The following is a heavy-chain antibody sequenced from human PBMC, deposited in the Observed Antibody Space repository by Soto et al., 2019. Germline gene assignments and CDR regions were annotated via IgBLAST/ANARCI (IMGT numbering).Heavy chain of an antibody. CDR3: ARHSGYDLKLYYYGMDV. Sequence: VESLKISCKGSGYSFTSYWICCFRQMPVKVLEWMGIIYPGDSDTRYSPSLQGQVTISADKSISTAYLQWSSLKASDTAMYYCARHSGYDLKLYYYGMDVWGQGTTVTVSS. J-gene: IGHJ6*02. CDR2: IYPGDSDT. V-gene: IGHV5-51*01. CDR1: GYSFTSYW. D-gene: IGHD5-12*01.